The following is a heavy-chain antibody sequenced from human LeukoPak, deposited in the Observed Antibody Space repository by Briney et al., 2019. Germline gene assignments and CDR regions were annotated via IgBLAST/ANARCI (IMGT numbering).Heavy chain of an antibody. Sequence: PGGSLRLSCAASGFTFSNAWMSWVRQAPGKGLEWVGRIKSKTDGGTTDYAAPVKGRFTISRGDSKNTLYLQMNSLKTEDTAVYYCTTEAEVPIGYSQSFDYWGQGTLVTVSS. J-gene: IGHJ4*02. V-gene: IGHV3-15*01. D-gene: IGHD3-22*01. CDR3: TTEAEVPIGYSQSFDY. CDR1: GFTFSNAW. CDR2: IKSKTDGGTT.